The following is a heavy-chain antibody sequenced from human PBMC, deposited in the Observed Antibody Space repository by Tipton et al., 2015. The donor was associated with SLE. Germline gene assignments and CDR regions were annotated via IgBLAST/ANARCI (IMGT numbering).Heavy chain of an antibody. V-gene: IGHV4-59*06. CDR3: ARGASPPATAGTVWFDP. Sequence: GLVKPSETLSLTCTVSNGSISGHYWSWIRQTPGKGLEWFGYIHHSGSTYYSPSLKSRVTISVDTSKNQFSLKLSSVTAADTAVYYCARGASPPATAGTVWFDPWGQGALVTVSS. CDR1: NGSISGHY. J-gene: IGHJ5*02. CDR2: IHHSGST. D-gene: IGHD1-1*01.